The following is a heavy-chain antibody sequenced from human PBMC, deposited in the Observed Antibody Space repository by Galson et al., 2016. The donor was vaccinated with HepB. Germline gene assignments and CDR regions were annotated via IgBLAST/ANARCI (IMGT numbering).Heavy chain of an antibody. D-gene: IGHD4-11*01. CDR3: ARTATGGYWI. J-gene: IGHJ3*02. Sequence: VQVSCKASGYTFTSYGISWVRQIPGQGLEWMAWISAYNGNTKYAQKYEGRVTLTTDTPTTTAYMEMRSLRSDDTAVYFCARTATGGYWIWGQGTMVTVSS. CDR1: GYTFTSYG. CDR2: ISAYNGNT. V-gene: IGHV1-18*01.